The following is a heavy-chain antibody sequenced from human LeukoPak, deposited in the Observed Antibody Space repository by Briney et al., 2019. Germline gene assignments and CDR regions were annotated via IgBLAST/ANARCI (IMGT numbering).Heavy chain of an antibody. D-gene: IGHD6-13*01. CDR3: AGEGSSSSWYPYYFDY. CDR2: ISSSGSTI. V-gene: IGHV3-11*01. J-gene: IGHJ4*02. Sequence: GGSLRLSCAASGFTFSDYYMSWIRQAPGKGLERVSYISSSGSTIYYADSVKGRFTISRDNAKNSLYLQMNSLRAEDTAVYYCAGEGSSSSWYPYYFDYWGQGTLVTVSS. CDR1: GFTFSDYY.